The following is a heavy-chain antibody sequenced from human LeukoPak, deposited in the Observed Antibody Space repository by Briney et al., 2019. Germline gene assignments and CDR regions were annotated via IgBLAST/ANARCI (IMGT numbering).Heavy chain of an antibody. J-gene: IGHJ4*02. V-gene: IGHV3-23*01. CDR3: TRVGYIDEGIDY. CDR1: GLTFSNYA. CDR2: ISTNGDRT. Sequence: SGGSLRLSCAASGLTFSNYAMTWVRQAPGKGLEWVSAISTNGDRTYYADSVKGRFTVSRDNFKNTLYLQMNSLRAEDTAIYYCTRVGYIDEGIDYWGQGTLVTVSS. D-gene: IGHD5-24*01.